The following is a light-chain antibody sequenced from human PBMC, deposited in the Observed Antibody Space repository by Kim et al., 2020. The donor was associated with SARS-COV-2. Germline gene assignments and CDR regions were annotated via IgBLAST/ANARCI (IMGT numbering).Light chain of an antibody. CDR2: GKN. J-gene: IGLJ2*01. CDR3: KSRDSSGKVV. Sequence: SSELTQDPAVSVALGQTVRITCQGDRIRSYYASWYQQKPGQAPVLVIYGKNNRPSGIPDRFSGSSSGNTASLTITGAKAEDEADYYCKSRDSSGKVVFGGGTQLTVL. V-gene: IGLV3-19*01. CDR1: RIRSYY.